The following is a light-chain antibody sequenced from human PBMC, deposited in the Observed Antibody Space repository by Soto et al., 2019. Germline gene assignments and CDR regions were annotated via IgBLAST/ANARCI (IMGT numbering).Light chain of an antibody. V-gene: IGLV1-40*01. Sequence: QSVLTQPPSVSGAPGHRVTISCTGSSSNIGAGYDVHWYQQLPGTAPKLLISGNSNRPSGVPDRFSGSKSGTSASLAITGRQAEDEADYYCQSYDSSLSAVLFGGGTKVTVL. J-gene: IGLJ2*01. CDR1: SSNIGAGYD. CDR3: QSYDSSLSAVL. CDR2: GNS.